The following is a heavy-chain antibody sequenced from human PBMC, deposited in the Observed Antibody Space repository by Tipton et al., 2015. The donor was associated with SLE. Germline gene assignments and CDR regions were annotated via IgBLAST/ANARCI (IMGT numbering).Heavy chain of an antibody. V-gene: IGHV4-34*01. J-gene: IGHJ4*01. Sequence: TLSLTCAVYGGSFSGYYWSWIRQPPGKGLEWIGEINHSGSTNYNPSLKSRVTISVDTSKNQFSLKLSSVTAADTAVYYCARGRGYSYGFGYWGQEPWSPSPQ. CDR3: ARGRGYSYGFGY. CDR2: INHSGST. D-gene: IGHD5-18*01. CDR1: GGSFSGYY.